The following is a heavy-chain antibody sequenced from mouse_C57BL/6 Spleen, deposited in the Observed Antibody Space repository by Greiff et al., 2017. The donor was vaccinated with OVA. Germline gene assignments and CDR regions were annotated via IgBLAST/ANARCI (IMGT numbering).Heavy chain of an antibody. D-gene: IGHD3-2*02. CDR3: AIWRQLRGFDY. V-gene: IGHV1-74*01. J-gene: IGHJ2*01. CDR1: GYTFTSYW. CDR2: IHPSDSDT. Sequence: QVQLKQPGAELVKPGASVKVSCKASGYTFTSYWMHWVKQRPGQGLEWIGRIHPSDSDTNYNQKFKGKATLTVDKSSSTAYMQLSSLTSEDSAVYYCAIWRQLRGFDYWGQGTTLTVSS.